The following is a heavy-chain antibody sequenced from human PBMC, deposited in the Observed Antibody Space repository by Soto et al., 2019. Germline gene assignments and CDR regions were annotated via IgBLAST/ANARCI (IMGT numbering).Heavy chain of an antibody. CDR1: GGSVSSGSYY. J-gene: IGHJ6*02. D-gene: IGHD6-13*01. CDR2: IYYSGST. V-gene: IGHV4-61*01. Sequence: SETLSLTCTVSGGSVSSGSYYWSWIRQPPGKGLEWIGYIYYSGSTNYNPSLKSRVTISVDTSKNQFSLKLSSVTAADTAVYYCARVMIAAAGIYYYYYYGMDVWGQGTTVTVSS. CDR3: ARVMIAAAGIYYYYYYGMDV.